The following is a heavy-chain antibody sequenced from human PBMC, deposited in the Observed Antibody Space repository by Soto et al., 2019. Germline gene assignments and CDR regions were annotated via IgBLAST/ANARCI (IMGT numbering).Heavy chain of an antibody. CDR1: GFTFSSYA. Sequence: GGSLRLSCAASGFTFSSYAMHWVRQAPGKGLEWVAVISYDGSNKYYADSVKGRFTISRDNSKNTLYLQMNSLRAEDTAVYYCAREGWNYVVFDYWGQGTLVTVSS. V-gene: IGHV3-30-3*01. CDR3: AREGWNYVVFDY. J-gene: IGHJ4*02. D-gene: IGHD1-7*01. CDR2: ISYDGSNK.